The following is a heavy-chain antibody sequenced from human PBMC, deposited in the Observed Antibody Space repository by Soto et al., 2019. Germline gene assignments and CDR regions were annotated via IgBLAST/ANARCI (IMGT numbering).Heavy chain of an antibody. V-gene: IGHV3-66*01. D-gene: IGHD6-13*01. CDR3: ARDKGSVAAYYYYMDV. Sequence: EVQLVESGGGLVQPGGSLRLSCAASGFTVSSSYMSWVRQAPGKGLEWVSVIYSGGSTYYADSVKGRFTISRDNSKNTLYLQMNSLRAEDTAVYYCARDKGSVAAYYYYMDVWAKGTTVTVSS. CDR1: GFTVSSSY. J-gene: IGHJ6*03. CDR2: IYSGGST.